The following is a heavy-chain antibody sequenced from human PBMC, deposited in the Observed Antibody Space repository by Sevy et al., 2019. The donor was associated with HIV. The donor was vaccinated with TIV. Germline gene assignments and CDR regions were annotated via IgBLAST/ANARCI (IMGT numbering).Heavy chain of an antibody. V-gene: IGHV3-23*01. D-gene: IGHD2-15*01. J-gene: IGHJ6*02. CDR2: ISGSGVIT. CDR3: AKGYCSGGTCPRDYYYYGMDV. Sequence: GGSLRLSCAASGFTFNRHAMSWVRQAPGKGLEWVSGISGSGVITHYADSVRGRITISRDNSKNMLYLQMNSLRVADTAVYYCAKGYCSGGTCPRDYYYYGMDVWGQGTTVTVSS. CDR1: GFTFNRHA.